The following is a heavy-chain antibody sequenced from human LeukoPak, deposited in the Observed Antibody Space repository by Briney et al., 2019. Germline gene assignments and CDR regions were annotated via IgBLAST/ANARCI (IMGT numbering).Heavy chain of an antibody. CDR2: ISYDGSNE. CDR1: GFTFSSYG. V-gene: IGHV3-30*18. D-gene: IGHD5-24*01. CDR3: AKESRDGYNYGYYYGMDV. Sequence: PGRSLRLSCAASGFTFSSYGMHWVRQAPGKGLEWVAVISYDGSNEYYADSVKGRFTISRDNSKNTLYLQMNSLRAEDTAVYYCAKESRDGYNYGYYYGMDVWGQGTTVTVSS. J-gene: IGHJ6*02.